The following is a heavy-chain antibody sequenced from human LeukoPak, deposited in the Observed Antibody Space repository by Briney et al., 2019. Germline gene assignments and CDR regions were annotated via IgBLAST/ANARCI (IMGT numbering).Heavy chain of an antibody. CDR1: GGAISSYY. CDR3: ARRGRIAVAAYFDY. J-gene: IGHJ4*02. Sequence: SETLSLTCTVSGGAISSYYWSWIRQPPGKGLEWIGYIYYSGSTNYNPSLKSRVTILVDTSKNQFSLKLSSVTAADTAVYYCARRGRIAVAAYFDYWGQGTLVTVSS. D-gene: IGHD6-19*01. CDR2: IYYSGST. V-gene: IGHV4-59*01.